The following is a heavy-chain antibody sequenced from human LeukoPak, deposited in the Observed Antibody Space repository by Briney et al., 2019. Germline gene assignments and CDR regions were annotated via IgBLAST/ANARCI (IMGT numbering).Heavy chain of an antibody. V-gene: IGHV1-69*13. CDR1: GYTFTSYA. J-gene: IGHJ6*02. Sequence: ASVKVSCKASGYTFTSYAMHWVRQAPGQGLEWMGGIIPIFGTANYAQKFQGRVTITADESTSTAYMELSSLRSEDTAVYYCARGSDFWNYYGMDVWGQGTTVTVSS. D-gene: IGHD3-3*01. CDR3: ARGSDFWNYYGMDV. CDR2: IIPIFGTA.